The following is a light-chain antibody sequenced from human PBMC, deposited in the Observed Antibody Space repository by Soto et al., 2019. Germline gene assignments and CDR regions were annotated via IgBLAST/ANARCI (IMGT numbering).Light chain of an antibody. Sequence: QSALTQPASVSGSPGQSITISCTGTSSDVGGYNYVSWYQQHPGKAPKLIIYDVSDRPSGVSTRFSGSKSGNTASLTISGLQAEEEADYYCTSYSGSTSLGIFGTATKATV. V-gene: IGLV2-14*03. J-gene: IGLJ1*01. CDR2: DVS. CDR1: SSDVGGYNY. CDR3: TSYSGSTSLGI.